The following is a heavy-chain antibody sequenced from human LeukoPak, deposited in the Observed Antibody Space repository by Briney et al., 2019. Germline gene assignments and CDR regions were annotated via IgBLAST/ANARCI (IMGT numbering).Heavy chain of an antibody. CDR2: ISSSSSTI. CDR3: ARDYDFWSGYYHPGHFDY. D-gene: IGHD3-3*01. J-gene: IGHJ4*02. CDR1: GFTFSSYS. Sequence: PGGSLRLSCAASGFTFSSYSMNWVRQASGKGLEWVSYISSSSSTIYYADSVKGRFTISRDNAKNSLYLQMNSLRDEDTAVYYCARDYDFWSGYYHPGHFDYWGQGTLVTVSS. V-gene: IGHV3-48*02.